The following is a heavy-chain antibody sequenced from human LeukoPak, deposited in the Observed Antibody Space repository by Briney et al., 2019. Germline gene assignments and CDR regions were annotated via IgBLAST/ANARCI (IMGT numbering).Heavy chain of an antibody. Sequence: SETLSLTCAVYGGSFSGYYWSWIRQPPGKGLECIGEIHHSGSTNYNPSLKSRVTMSVDTSKNQFSLKLSSVTAADTAVYYCARYSYDFWSGSPGYYFDYWGQGTLVTVSS. CDR1: GGSFSGYY. CDR3: ARYSYDFWSGSPGYYFDY. V-gene: IGHV4-34*10. CDR2: IHHSGST. J-gene: IGHJ4*02. D-gene: IGHD3-3*01.